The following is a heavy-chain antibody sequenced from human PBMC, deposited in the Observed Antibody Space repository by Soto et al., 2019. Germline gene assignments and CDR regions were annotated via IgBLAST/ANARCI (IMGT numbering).Heavy chain of an antibody. V-gene: IGHV1-18*01. CDR2: ISPYNDDT. Sequence: ASVKVSCKASGGTFSSYAISWVRQAPGQGLEWLGWISPYNDDTKYAQKLQGRVTMTTDTSSRTAYMALRSLSSDDTAVYFCARGGYYDSSGSRNYHYYGMDVWGQGTTVTVSS. J-gene: IGHJ6*02. CDR1: GGTFSSYA. D-gene: IGHD3-22*01. CDR3: ARGGYYDSSGSRNYHYYGMDV.